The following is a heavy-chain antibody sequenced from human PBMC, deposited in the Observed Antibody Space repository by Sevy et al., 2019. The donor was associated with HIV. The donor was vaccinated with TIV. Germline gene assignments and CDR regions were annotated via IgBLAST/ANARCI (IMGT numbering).Heavy chain of an antibody. CDR3: ARTSSSWSTYGMDV. CDR1: GFTFSDYY. V-gene: IGHV3-11*01. J-gene: IGHJ6*02. Sequence: GGSLRLSCAASGFTFSDYYMSWIRQAPGKGLEWVSYISSSGSTIYYADSVKGRFTISRDNAKNSLYLQMNSLRAEDTDVYYCARTSSSWSTYGMDVWGQGTTVTVSS. D-gene: IGHD6-13*01. CDR2: ISSSGSTI.